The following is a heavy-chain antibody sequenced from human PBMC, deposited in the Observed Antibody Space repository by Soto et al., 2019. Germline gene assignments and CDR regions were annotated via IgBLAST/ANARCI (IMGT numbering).Heavy chain of an antibody. J-gene: IGHJ4*02. CDR3: ARSAISPYGGLIGPFDH. Sequence: QVQLVQSGGEEKKPGASVKVSCEASGYTFTAYAIHWLRQAPGQRLEWMAWINPGNGNTKYSQKFLGRVSITRDTAASTAYLELGSLRSEDTAVYSCARSAISPYGGLIGPFDHWGQGNLVTVSS. CDR2: INPGNGNT. V-gene: IGHV1-3*05. CDR1: GYTFTAYA. D-gene: IGHD3-16*02.